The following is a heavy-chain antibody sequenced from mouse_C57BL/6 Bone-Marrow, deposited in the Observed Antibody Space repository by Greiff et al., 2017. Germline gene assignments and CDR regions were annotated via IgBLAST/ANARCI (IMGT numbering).Heavy chain of an antibody. J-gene: IGHJ2*01. D-gene: IGHD4-1*01. Sequence: VQLQQPGAELVRPGSSVKLSCKASGYTFTSYWMHWVKQRPIQGLEWIGNIDPSDSETHYNQKFKDKATLTVDKSSSTAYMQLSSLTSEVSAVYYCARWYWDGTFGGQGTTLTVAA. CDR2: IDPSDSET. CDR1: GYTFTSYW. CDR3: ARWYWDGTF. V-gene: IGHV1-52*01.